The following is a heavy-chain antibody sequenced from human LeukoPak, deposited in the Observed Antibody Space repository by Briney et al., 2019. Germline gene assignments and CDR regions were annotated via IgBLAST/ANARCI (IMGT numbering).Heavy chain of an antibody. V-gene: IGHV3-30*04. CDR2: ISYDGSNK. J-gene: IGHJ4*02. CDR1: GFTFSSYA. D-gene: IGHD1-1*01. Sequence: PGGSLRLSCAASGFTFSSYAMHWVRQAPGKGLEWVAVISYDGSNKYYADSVKGRLTISRDNSKNTLYLQMNSLRAEDTAVYYCARDSANDEVPSHFDYWGQGTLVTVSS. CDR3: ARDSANDEVPSHFDY.